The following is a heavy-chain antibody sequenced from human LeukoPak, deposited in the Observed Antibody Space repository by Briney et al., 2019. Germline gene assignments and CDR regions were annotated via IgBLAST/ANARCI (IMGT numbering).Heavy chain of an antibody. J-gene: IGHJ4*02. V-gene: IGHV1-24*01. D-gene: IGHD3-10*02. Sequence: ASVKVSCKVSGYTLTELSMHWVRQAPGKGLEWMGGFDPEDGETIYAQKFQGRVTMTEDTSTDTAYMELSSLRSEDTAVYYCATALDMFGESVWDFDYWGQGTLVTVSS. CDR2: FDPEDGET. CDR3: ATALDMFGESVWDFDY. CDR1: GYTLTELS.